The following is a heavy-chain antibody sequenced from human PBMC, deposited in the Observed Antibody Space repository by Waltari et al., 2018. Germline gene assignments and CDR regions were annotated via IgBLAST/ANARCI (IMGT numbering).Heavy chain of an antibody. Sequence: QVQLVQSGSELKKPGASVKVSCKASGYSFTNYAINWIRPAPGQGLELMGWINTNPGNPVYAQGFTVRFVFSLDTPVNTSYLQINSLKAEDTAVYFCAREVVPPARVVVNWFDPWGQGTLVTVSS. V-gene: IGHV7-4-1*02. CDR2: INTNPGNP. CDR3: AREVVPPARVVVNWFDP. D-gene: IGHD2-2*01. J-gene: IGHJ5*02. CDR1: GYSFTNYA.